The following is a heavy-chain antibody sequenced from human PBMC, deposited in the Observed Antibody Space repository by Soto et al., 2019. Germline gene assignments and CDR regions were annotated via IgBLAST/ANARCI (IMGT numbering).Heavy chain of an antibody. V-gene: IGHV2-5*02. CDR2: IYWDDDK. J-gene: IGHJ4*02. CDR1: GFSLSSDGAA. D-gene: IGHD3-22*01. Sequence: QITLKESGPTLVKPTQTLTLTCSFSGFSLSSDGAAVSWVRQPPGKALEWLALIYWDDDKRYSPSLKSRLTITKDSPNNQVVLTMTNMDPADTATYFCAHSDSRLSHSLDYWGQGSLVTVSS. CDR3: AHSDSRLSHSLDY.